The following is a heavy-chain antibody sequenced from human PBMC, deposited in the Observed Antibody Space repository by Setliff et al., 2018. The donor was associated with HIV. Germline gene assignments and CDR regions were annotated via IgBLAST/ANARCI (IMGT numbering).Heavy chain of an antibody. V-gene: IGHV4-38-2*01. J-gene: IGHJ5*02. CDR2: IYHTGST. CDR3: ARARLQGIVTAVGPRDNCLDP. D-gene: IGHD1-26*01. CDR1: GYSISSGYY. Sequence: PSETLSLTCDVSGYSISSGYYWGWIRQSPGKGLEWIATIYHTGSTYYNPSLKSRVTISVDTSKHHFSLKVTSMTAADTAIYYCARARLQGIVTAVGPRDNCLDPWGQGTRVTVSS.